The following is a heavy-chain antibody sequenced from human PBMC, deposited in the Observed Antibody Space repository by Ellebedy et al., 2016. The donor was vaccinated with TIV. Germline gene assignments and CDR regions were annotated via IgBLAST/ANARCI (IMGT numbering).Heavy chain of an antibody. D-gene: IGHD7-27*01. V-gene: IGHV3-9*01. CDR1: GFTFDDYA. Sequence: SLKISXAASGFTFDDYAMHWVRQAPGKGLEWVSGISWRGHYIGYADSVRGRFTISRGNAKNSLYLQMNSRRIEDTAVYYCTKDLLRGIWGGSGRDYWGQGTLVTVSS. CDR2: ISWRGHYI. J-gene: IGHJ4*02. CDR3: TKDLLRGIWGGSGRDY.